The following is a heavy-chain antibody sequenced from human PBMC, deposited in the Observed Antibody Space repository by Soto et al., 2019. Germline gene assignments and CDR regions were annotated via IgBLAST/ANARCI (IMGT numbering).Heavy chain of an antibody. CDR2: INSDGSVS. D-gene: IGHD2-15*01. CDR3: ARGDCVGGSCYSLAGSFYYYMDV. V-gene: IGHV3-74*01. Sequence: EVKLVESGGGLVQPGGSLRLSCAASGFTFSNYWMYWVRQAPGQGLVWVSRINSDGSVSRYADSVKGRLTISRDNVKNTLYPQMNSLRVEDTAVYYCARGDCVGGSCYSLAGSFYYYMDVWGKGTTVTVFS. CDR1: GFTFSNYW. J-gene: IGHJ6*03.